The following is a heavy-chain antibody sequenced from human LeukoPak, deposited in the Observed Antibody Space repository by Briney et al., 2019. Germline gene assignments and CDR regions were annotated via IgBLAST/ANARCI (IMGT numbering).Heavy chain of an antibody. CDR2: INSGNGNT. Sequence: ASVKVSCKASGYTFTSYAMHWVRPAPGQRLAWMGWINSGNGNTRYSQKFQGRVTITRDTSASTASMELSSLRSEDTAVYYCARADDYKYFDCGGQGTLVTVPS. D-gene: IGHD4/OR15-4a*01. J-gene: IGHJ4*02. V-gene: IGHV1-3*01. CDR3: ARADDYKYFDC. CDR1: GYTFTSYA.